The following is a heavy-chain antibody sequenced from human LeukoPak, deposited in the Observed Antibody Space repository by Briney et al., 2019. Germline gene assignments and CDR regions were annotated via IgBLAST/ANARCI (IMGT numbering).Heavy chain of an antibody. J-gene: IGHJ5*02. V-gene: IGHV3-21*01. CDR2: ISSSSSYI. CDR3: AGGVGATFWFDP. Sequence: GGSLRLSCAASGFTFSSYSMNWVRQAPGKGLEWVSSISSSSSYIYYADSVKGRFTISRDNAKNSLYLQMNSLRAEDTAVYYCAGGVGATFWFDPWGQGTLVTVSS. CDR1: GFTFSSYS. D-gene: IGHD1-26*01.